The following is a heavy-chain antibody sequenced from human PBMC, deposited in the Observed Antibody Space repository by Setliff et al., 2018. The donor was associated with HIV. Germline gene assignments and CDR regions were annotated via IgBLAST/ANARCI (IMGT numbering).Heavy chain of an antibody. J-gene: IGHJ3*02. CDR2: INHSGST. V-gene: IGHV4-34*01. CDR1: GGSFSGYY. CDR3: ARRHGSGSLDAFDI. Sequence: SETLSLTSAVYGGSFSGYYWSWIRQPPGKGLEWVGEINHSGSTNYNPSLKSRVTISVDTSKNQFSLKLSSVTAADTAVYYCARRHGSGSLDAFDIWGQGTMVTVSS. D-gene: IGHD3-10*01.